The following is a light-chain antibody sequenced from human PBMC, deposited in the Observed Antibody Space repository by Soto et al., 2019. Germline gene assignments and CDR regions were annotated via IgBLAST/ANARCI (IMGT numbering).Light chain of an antibody. V-gene: IGKV3-20*01. CDR2: GAS. CDR1: QSVSSSY. J-gene: IGKJ2*01. CDR3: QEYGSSPYT. Sequence: EIVLTQSPGTLSLSPGERATLSCRASQSVSSSYLAWYQHKPGQAPRLLIYGASSRATGIPDRFSGSGSGIDFTLTISRLEPEDFAVYYCQEYGSSPYTFGQGTKLEIK.